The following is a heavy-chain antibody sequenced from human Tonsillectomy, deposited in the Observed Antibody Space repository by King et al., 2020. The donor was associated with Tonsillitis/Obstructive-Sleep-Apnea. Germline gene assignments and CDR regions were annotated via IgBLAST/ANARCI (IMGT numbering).Heavy chain of an antibody. CDR3: ARATYYDFWSGYPGRNYYYMDV. CDR1: GGSFSGYY. CDR2: ITHSGST. J-gene: IGHJ6*03. Sequence: VQLQQWGAGLLKPSETLSLTCAVYGGSFSGYYWSWIRQPPGKGLGWIGEITHSGSTNYNPSLQSRFTVSVDTSKDQFSLKLSSVTAADTAVYYCARATYYDFWSGYPGRNYYYMDVWGKGTTVTVSS. D-gene: IGHD3-3*01. V-gene: IGHV4-34*01.